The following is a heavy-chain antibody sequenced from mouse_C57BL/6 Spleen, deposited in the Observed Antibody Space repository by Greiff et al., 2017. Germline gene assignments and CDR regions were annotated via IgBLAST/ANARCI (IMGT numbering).Heavy chain of an antibody. D-gene: IGHD1-2*01. Sequence: VQLQQSGAELVRPGASVTLSCKASGYTFTDYEMHWVKQTPVHGLEWIGAIDPETGGTAYNQKFKGKAILTADKSSSTAYMELRSLTSEDSAFYYCTRLALRRLYAMDYWSQGTSVTDSS. V-gene: IGHV1-15*01. CDR3: TRLALRRLYAMDY. CDR2: IDPETGGT. CDR1: GYTFTDYE. J-gene: IGHJ4*01.